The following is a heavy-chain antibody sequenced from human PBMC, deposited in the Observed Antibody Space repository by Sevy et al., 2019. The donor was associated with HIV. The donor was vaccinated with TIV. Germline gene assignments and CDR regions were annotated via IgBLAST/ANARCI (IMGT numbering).Heavy chain of an antibody. Sequence: GGSLRLSCAASGFTFSSYAMSWVRQAPGKGLEWVSAISGSGGSTYYADSVKGRFTISRDNSKNTLYLQMNSLRAEDTAVYYCAKDSEHSYGSGVDYWGQGTLVTVSS. J-gene: IGHJ4*02. CDR1: GFTFSSYA. CDR3: AKDSEHSYGSGVDY. CDR2: ISGSGGST. D-gene: IGHD3-10*01. V-gene: IGHV3-23*01.